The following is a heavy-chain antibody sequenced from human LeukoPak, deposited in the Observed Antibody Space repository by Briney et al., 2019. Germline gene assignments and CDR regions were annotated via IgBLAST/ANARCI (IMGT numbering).Heavy chain of an antibody. D-gene: IGHD6-19*01. Sequence: GGSLRLSCAASGFTFSSYGMHWVRQAPGKGLEWVAVIPYDGRNKYYADSVKGRFTISRDNSKNTLYLQMNSLRAEDTAVYYCAKGDSSGWYLNYWGQGTLVTVSS. CDR2: IPYDGRNK. J-gene: IGHJ4*02. CDR3: AKGDSSGWYLNY. V-gene: IGHV3-30*18. CDR1: GFTFSSYG.